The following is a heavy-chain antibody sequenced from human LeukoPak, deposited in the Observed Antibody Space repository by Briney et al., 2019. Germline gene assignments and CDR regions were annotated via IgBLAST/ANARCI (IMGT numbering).Heavy chain of an antibody. CDR1: GFTSSSYW. D-gene: IGHD1-26*01. CDR2: IKQDGSEK. Sequence: GGSLRLSCAASGFTSSSYWMSWVRQAPGKGLEWVANIKQDGSEKYYVDSVKGRFTISRDNAKNSLYLQMNSLRAEDTAVYYCARESSGSYYAVDYWGQGTLVTVSS. CDR3: ARESSGSYYAVDY. V-gene: IGHV3-7*01. J-gene: IGHJ4*02.